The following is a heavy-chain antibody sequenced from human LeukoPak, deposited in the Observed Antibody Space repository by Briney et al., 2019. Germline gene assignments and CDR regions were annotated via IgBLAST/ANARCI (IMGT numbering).Heavy chain of an antibody. V-gene: IGHV4-34*01. CDR3: ASSSRLRFDISAFDY. CDR2: INHSGST. CDR1: GGSFSAYY. Sequence: SETLSLTCAVYGGSFSAYYWTWIRQPPGKGLEWIGEINHSGSTNCNPSLKSRVIISVDTSKNQFSLKLSSVTAADTAVYYCASSSRLRFDISAFDYWGQGTLVPVSS. J-gene: IGHJ4*02. D-gene: IGHD3-3*01.